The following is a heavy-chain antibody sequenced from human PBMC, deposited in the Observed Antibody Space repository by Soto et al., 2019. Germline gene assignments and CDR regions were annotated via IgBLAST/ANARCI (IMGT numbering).Heavy chain of an antibody. J-gene: IGHJ3*02. V-gene: IGHV1-69*01. D-gene: IGHD4-17*01. Sequence: QVQLVQSGAEVKKPGSSVKVSCKASGGTFSSYAISWVRQAPGQGLEWMGGIIPIFGTANYAQKFQGRVTITADESTSTAYMELSSLRSADTAVYYCARALPDYGDSLRAFDIWGQGTMVTVSS. CDR2: IIPIFGTA. CDR1: GGTFSSYA. CDR3: ARALPDYGDSLRAFDI.